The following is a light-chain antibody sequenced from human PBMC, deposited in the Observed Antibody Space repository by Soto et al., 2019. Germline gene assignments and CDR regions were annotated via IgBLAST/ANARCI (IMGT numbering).Light chain of an antibody. V-gene: IGKV3-20*01. J-gene: IGKJ5*01. Sequence: IVLTQSPGTLSLSPWERATLSCRASQSVSSSYLAWYQQKPGQAPRLLIYGASSRATGIPVRFSGSGSESDFTLTISSLEPEDFATYYCQQLNSYPITFGQGTRLEIK. CDR3: QQLNSYPIT. CDR2: GAS. CDR1: QSVSSSY.